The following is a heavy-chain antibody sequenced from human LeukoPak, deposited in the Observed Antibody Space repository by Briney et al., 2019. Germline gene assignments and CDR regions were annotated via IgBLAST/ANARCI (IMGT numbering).Heavy chain of an antibody. CDR2: IRSKANSYAT. D-gene: IGHD6-6*01. CDR1: RFTFSGSA. CDR3: TRWIAARPFDY. Sequence: GGSLRLSCAASRFTFSGSAMHWVRQASGKGLEWVGRIRSKANSYATAYAASVKGRFTISRDDSKNTAYLQMNSLKTEDTAVYYCTRWIAARPFDYWGQGTLVTVSS. J-gene: IGHJ4*02. V-gene: IGHV3-73*01.